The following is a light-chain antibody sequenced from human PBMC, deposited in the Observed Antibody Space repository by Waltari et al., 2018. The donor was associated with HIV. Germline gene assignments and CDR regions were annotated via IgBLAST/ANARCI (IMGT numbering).Light chain of an antibody. Sequence: QSELTQPPSVSAAPGQRVTISCTGSRSNIGAGYDVHWYQQVPGRAPKVVIYGNSNRPSGVPDRFAGSKSGSSASLVSTWLQSEEEADYYCQSYDSNLSGLFGGGTKVTVL. CDR3: QSYDSNLSGL. V-gene: IGLV1-40*01. CDR1: RSNIGAGYD. J-gene: IGLJ2*01. CDR2: GNS.